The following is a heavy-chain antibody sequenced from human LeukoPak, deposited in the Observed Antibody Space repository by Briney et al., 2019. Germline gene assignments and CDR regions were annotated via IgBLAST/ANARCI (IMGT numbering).Heavy chain of an antibody. CDR1: GFTFSSYW. CDR3: ARARIVGAAAYGY. V-gene: IGHV3-74*01. J-gene: IGHJ4*02. Sequence: QPGGSLRLSCAASGFTFSSYWMHWVRQAPGKGLVWVSRINSDGSSTTYADSVKGRFTISRDNAKNTLYLQMNSLRAEDTAVYYCARARIVGAAAYGYWGQGTLVTVSS. D-gene: IGHD1-26*01. CDR2: INSDGSST.